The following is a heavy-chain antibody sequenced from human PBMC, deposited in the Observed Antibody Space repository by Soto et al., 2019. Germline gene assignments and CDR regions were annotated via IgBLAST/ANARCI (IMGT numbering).Heavy chain of an antibody. V-gene: IGHV3-23*01. CDR2: ISGSGGST. D-gene: IGHD3-3*01. CDR3: AKDSGRQKDKIFGVVIIYFQH. J-gene: IGHJ1*01. Sequence: GGSLRLSCAASGFTFSSYAMSWVRQAPGKGLEWVSAISGSGGSTYYADSVKGRFTISRDNSKNTLYLQMNSLRAEDTAVYYCAKDSGRQKDKIFGVVIIYFQHWGQGTLVTVSS. CDR1: GFTFSSYA.